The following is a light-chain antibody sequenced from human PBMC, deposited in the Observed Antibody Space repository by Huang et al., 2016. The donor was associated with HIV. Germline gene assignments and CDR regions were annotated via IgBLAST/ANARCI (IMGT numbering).Light chain of an antibody. CDR3: QKYDSVSRT. CDR1: QDINNY. V-gene: IGKV1-27*01. CDR2: AAS. Sequence: DIQMTQYPSSLSASVGDRVTITCRASQDINNYLAWYQQKAGQVPKLLIYAASSLQSGVPSRFSGSGSGTDFTLSITSLQPEDVAIYYCQKYDSVSRTFGQGTKVDIK. J-gene: IGKJ1*01.